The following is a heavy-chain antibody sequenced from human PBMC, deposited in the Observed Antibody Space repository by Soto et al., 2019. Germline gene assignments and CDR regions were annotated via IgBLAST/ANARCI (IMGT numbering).Heavy chain of an antibody. Sequence: FQGRVTITRDTSASTAYMELSSLRSEDTAVYYCARPTAAAGRGEWFDPWGQGTLVTVAS. V-gene: IGHV1-3*01. D-gene: IGHD6-13*01. CDR3: ARPTAAAGRGEWFDP. J-gene: IGHJ5*02.